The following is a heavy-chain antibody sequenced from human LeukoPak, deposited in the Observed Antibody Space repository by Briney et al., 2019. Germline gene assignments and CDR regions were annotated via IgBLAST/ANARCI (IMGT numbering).Heavy chain of an antibody. CDR3: ARALGSSSGAFDI. V-gene: IGHV3-7*01. CDR1: GFTSSSYW. Sequence: GGSLRPSCAASGFTSSSYWMSWVRQAPGKGREGVGNIKKDGSEKYYVDSVKGRFTISRDNAKNSLYLQMNSLRAEDTAVYYCARALGSSSGAFDIWGQGTMVTVSS. D-gene: IGHD3-10*01. CDR2: IKKDGSEK. J-gene: IGHJ3*02.